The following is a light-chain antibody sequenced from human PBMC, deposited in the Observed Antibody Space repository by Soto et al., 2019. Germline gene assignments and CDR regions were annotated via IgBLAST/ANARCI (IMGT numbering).Light chain of an antibody. CDR3: QQRSNWPTIT. CDR2: DAS. Sequence: EIVMTQSPATLSVSTGERATLSCRARQSVSSGYLAWYQQKPGQAPRLLIYDASNRATGIPARFSGFGSGTDFTLTISSLEPEDFALYYCQQRSNWPTITFGQGTRLEIK. V-gene: IGKV3-11*01. J-gene: IGKJ5*01. CDR1: QSVSSGY.